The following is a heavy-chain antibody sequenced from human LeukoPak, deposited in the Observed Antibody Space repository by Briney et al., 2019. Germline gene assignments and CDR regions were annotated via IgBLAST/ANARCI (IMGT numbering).Heavy chain of an antibody. CDR3: SGYNWFDP. CDR1: GFTVSSND. V-gene: IGHV3-66*01. Sequence: GGSLRLSCAATGFTVSSNDMSWVRQAPGKGLEWVSLIYGGGSAYYADSVKGRFTISRDNAKNSLYLQMNSLRAEDTAVYYCSGYNWFDPWGQGTLVTVSS. J-gene: IGHJ5*02. CDR2: IYGGGSA.